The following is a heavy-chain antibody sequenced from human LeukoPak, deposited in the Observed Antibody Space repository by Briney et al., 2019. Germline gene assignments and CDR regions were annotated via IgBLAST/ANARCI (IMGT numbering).Heavy chain of an antibody. CDR2: ISSSSSYI. CDR1: GFTFSSYS. J-gene: IGHJ4*02. CDR3: ARDGTFGGVIAFPSSFDY. D-gene: IGHD3-16*02. V-gene: IGHV3-21*01. Sequence: GGSLRLSCAASGFTFSSYSMNWIRQAPGKGLEWVSSISSSSSYIYYADSVKGRFTISRDNAKNSLYLQMNSLRAEDTAVYYCARDGTFGGVIAFPSSFDYWGQGTLVTVSS.